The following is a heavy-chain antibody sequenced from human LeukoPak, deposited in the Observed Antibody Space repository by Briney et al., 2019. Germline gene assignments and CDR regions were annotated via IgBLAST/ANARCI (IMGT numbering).Heavy chain of an antibody. V-gene: IGHV4-59*01. D-gene: IGHD1-1*01. J-gene: IGHJ4*02. CDR1: GGSISSYY. CDR2: IYYSGST. Sequence: SETLSLTCTVSGGSISSYYWSWIRQPPGKGLEWIGYIYYSGSTNYNPSLKSRVTISVDTSKNQFSLKLSSVTAADTAVYYCARTDGWNRQYYFDYWGQGTLVTVSS. CDR3: ARTDGWNRQYYFDY.